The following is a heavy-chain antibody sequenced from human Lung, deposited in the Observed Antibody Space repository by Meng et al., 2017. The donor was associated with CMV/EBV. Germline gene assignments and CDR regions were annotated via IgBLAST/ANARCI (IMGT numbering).Heavy chain of an antibody. Sequence: QVQVVQSGAEVKKPGASVKVSCKASGYSFTTYAMHWVRQAPGQRLEWMGWINAGNGNTKYSEKFQSRVTITRDTAASTAYMELSSLRSEDTAVYYCARTGCSSSSCYDYWDQGTLVTVSS. J-gene: IGHJ4*02. D-gene: IGHD2-2*01. CDR2: INAGNGNT. V-gene: IGHV1-3*01. CDR1: GYSFTTYA. CDR3: ARTGCSSSSCYDY.